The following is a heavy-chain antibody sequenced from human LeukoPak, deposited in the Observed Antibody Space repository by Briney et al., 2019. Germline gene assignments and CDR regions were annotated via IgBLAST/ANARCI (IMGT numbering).Heavy chain of an antibody. D-gene: IGHD5-18*01. CDR2: IYTSGST. CDR3: ARDRDTLLDY. V-gene: IGHV4-61*02. Sequence: PSETLSLTCSVSGGSISSGSYYWSWIRQPAGKGLEWIGRIYTSGSTNYNPSLKSRVTISVDTSKNQFSLKLSSVTAADTAVYYCARDRDTLLDYWGQGTLVTVSS. CDR1: GGSISSGSYY. J-gene: IGHJ4*02.